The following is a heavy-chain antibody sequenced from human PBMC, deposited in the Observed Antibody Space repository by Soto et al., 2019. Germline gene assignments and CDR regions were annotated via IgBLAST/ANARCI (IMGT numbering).Heavy chain of an antibody. J-gene: IGHJ4*02. CDR1: GGSISSGDYS. V-gene: IGHV4-30-2*01. CDR3: ARSTALVRQYFGS. CDR2: ISPSGTT. Sequence: QLQLQESGSGLVKPSRTLSLTCIVSGGSISSGDYSWNWIRQPPGKGLQWIGYISPSGTTYYNPSLKSRVTISLDRSKNHFSLTLSSVTAADTAVYYWARSTALVRQYFGSWGQGTLVTVSS. D-gene: IGHD5-18*01.